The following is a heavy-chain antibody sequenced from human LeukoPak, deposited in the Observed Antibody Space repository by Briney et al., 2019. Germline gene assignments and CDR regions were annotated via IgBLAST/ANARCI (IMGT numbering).Heavy chain of an antibody. CDR3: ARASAGEPYYFDY. J-gene: IGHJ4*02. V-gene: IGHV3-23*01. CDR2: ISSGGST. CDR1: GFTFSTYG. D-gene: IGHD1-14*01. Sequence: PGGSLRLSCAASGFTFSTYGMNWVRQAPGKGLEWVSSISSGGSTYYADSVKGRFTISRDNSKNTLYLQMNSLRAEDTAVYYCARASAGEPYYFDYWGQGTLVTVSS.